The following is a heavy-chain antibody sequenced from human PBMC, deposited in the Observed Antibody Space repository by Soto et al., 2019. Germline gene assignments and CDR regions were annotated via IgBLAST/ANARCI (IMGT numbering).Heavy chain of an antibody. Sequence: SVKVSCKASGLTFTSSAVQWVRQARGQRLEWIGWIAVGSGNTNYAQKFQERVTITRDKSISTAYLQWSSLKASDTAMYYCARFAAHGTTGTTFIDYWGQGTLVTVSS. CDR1: GLTFTSSA. CDR2: IAVGSGNT. V-gene: IGHV1-58*01. CDR3: ARFAAHGTTGTTFIDY. D-gene: IGHD1-1*01. J-gene: IGHJ4*02.